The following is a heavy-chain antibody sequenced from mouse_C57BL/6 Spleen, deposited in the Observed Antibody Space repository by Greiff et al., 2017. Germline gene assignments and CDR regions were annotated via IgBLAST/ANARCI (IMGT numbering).Heavy chain of an antibody. CDR2: ISSGSSTI. V-gene: IGHV5-17*01. Sequence: EVQGVESGGGLVKPGGSLKLSCAASGFTFSDYGMHWDRQAPEKGLEWVAYISSGSSTIYYADTVKGRFTISRDNAKNTLFLQMTSLRSEDTAMYYCARGWDGYGDYYAMDYWGQGTSVTVSS. CDR1: GFTFSDYG. D-gene: IGHD2-2*01. J-gene: IGHJ4*01. CDR3: ARGWDGYGDYYAMDY.